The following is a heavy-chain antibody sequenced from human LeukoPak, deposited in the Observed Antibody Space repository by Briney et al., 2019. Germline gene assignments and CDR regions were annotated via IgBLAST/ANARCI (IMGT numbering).Heavy chain of an antibody. D-gene: IGHD3-16*01. V-gene: IGHV4-31*03. CDR1: GGSISSGGYY. CDR2: IHYSGST. Sequence: PSETLSLTCTVSGGSISSGGYYWSWIRQHPGKGLEWIGYIHYSGSTYYNPSLKSRVTISVDTSKNQFSLKLSSVTAADTAVYYCARITGSVFDYWGQGTLVTVSS. CDR3: ARITGSVFDY. J-gene: IGHJ4*02.